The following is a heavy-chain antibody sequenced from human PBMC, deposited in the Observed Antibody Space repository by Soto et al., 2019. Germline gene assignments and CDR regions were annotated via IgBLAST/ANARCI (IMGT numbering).Heavy chain of an antibody. CDR2: ISPYNGNT. D-gene: IGHD3-3*01. J-gene: IGHJ5*02. Sequence: ASVKLSCKASVYTFTSYGISWVLQAPGQGLEWMGWISPYNGNTNYEQKLQGRVTMTTDTSTTTAYMELRSLRSDDTAVYYCAIDSLDFWSDYSLNLFDPWGQGTLVSV. CDR3: AIDSLDFWSDYSLNLFDP. V-gene: IGHV1-18*04. CDR1: VYTFTSYG.